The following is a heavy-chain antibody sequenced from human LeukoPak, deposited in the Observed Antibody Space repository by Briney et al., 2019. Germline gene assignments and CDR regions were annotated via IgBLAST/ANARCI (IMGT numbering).Heavy chain of an antibody. CDR1: GFTFSSYD. D-gene: IGHD3-22*01. CDR2: IGTTGDT. CDR3: ATHKGVTMIVVAVFDY. J-gene: IGHJ4*02. Sequence: GGSLRLSCEVSGFTFSSYDMHWVRQTTGKGLEWVSGIGTTGDTHYPDSVKGRFTVSRENAKNSLYLQMNSLRAEDTAVYYCATHKGVTMIVVAVFDYWGQGTLVTVSS. V-gene: IGHV3-13*01.